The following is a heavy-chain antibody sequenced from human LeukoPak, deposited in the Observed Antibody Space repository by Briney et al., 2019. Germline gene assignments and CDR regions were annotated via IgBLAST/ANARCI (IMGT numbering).Heavy chain of an antibody. CDR3: ARNYGGNRRPPNFDC. Sequence: SETLSLTCTVSGGSISSSGYYWGWIRQPPGKGLEWIGSIYYSGTTYYNPSLKSRVTISVDTSKNQFSLKLSSVTAADTAVYYCARNYGGNRRPPNFDCWGQGTLVTVSS. CDR2: IYYSGTT. J-gene: IGHJ4*02. D-gene: IGHD4-23*01. V-gene: IGHV4-39*01. CDR1: GGSISSSGYY.